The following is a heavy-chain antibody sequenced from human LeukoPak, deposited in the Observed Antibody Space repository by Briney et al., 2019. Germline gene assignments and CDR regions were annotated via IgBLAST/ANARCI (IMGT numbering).Heavy chain of an antibody. V-gene: IGHV3-7*01. CDR2: IKQDGCEK. J-gene: IGHJ4*02. Sequence: GGSLRLSCAASGFTFTKYWMTWVRQAPGKGLEWVANIKQDGCEKFYVDSVKGRFTISRDNAKNSLDLQINSLGAEDTAVYYCARGLDCRSTSCYLDNWGQGTLVTVSS. CDR3: ARGLDCRSTSCYLDN. CDR1: GFTFTKYW. D-gene: IGHD2-2*01.